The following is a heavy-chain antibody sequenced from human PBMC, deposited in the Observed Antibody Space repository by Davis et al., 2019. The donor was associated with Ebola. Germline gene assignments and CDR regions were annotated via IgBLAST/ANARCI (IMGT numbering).Heavy chain of an antibody. CDR3: AREGGYPYAIDY. Sequence: PSETLSLTCPVSAGSFHNYYWGWIRQPPGKGLEWIDYINNSGHTNYSPSLRSRVTISIETSKNQFSLSLTSVTAADTAVYFCAREGGYPYAIDYWGQGILVTVSS. CDR1: AGSFHNYY. J-gene: IGHJ4*02. CDR2: INNSGHT. V-gene: IGHV4-59*01. D-gene: IGHD5-18*01.